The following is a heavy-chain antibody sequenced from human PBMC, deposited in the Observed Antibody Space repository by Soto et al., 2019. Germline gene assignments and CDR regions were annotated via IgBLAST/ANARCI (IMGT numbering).Heavy chain of an antibody. CDR1: GFTFSRYA. V-gene: IGHV3-30*04. CDR3: ARSLGYCSGGSCHYYMDV. CDR2: ICNDRSNI. Sequence: GGSLRLSCAASGFTFSRYAIHWVRQAPGKGLEWVAYICNDRSNIYLADSVKGRFTISRDNAKNSLYLQMNSLRAEDTAVYYCARSLGYCSGGSCHYYMDVWGKGTTVTVSS. J-gene: IGHJ6*03. D-gene: IGHD2-15*01.